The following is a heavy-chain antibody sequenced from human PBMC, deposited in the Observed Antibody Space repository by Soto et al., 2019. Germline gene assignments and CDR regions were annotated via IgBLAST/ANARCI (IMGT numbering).Heavy chain of an antibody. J-gene: IGHJ5*02. D-gene: IGHD4-17*01. V-gene: IGHV4-59*01. CDR3: ARLPWADYGVTLDP. CDR2: IYYSGST. CDR1: GVSIISYY. Sequence: PSETLSLTCTVSGVSIISYYWIWIRQPPGKGLEWIGYIYYSGSTNYNPSLKSRVTISVDTSKNPFSLKLTSVTAADTPVYSCARLPWADYGVTLDPWGRGTLVT.